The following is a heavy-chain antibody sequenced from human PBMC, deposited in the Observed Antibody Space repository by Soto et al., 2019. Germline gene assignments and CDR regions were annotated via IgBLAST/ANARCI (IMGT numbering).Heavy chain of an antibody. J-gene: IGHJ4*02. D-gene: IGHD1-26*01. V-gene: IGHV4-59*08. CDR2: IYYSGST. CDR1: GGSISSYY. Sequence: PSETLSLTCTVSGGSISSYYWSWIRQPPGKGLEWIGYIYYSGSTNYNPSLKSRVTISVDTSKNQFSLKLSSVTAADTAVYYCARHVESPLLLPFFDYWGQGTLVTVSS. CDR3: ARHVESPLLLPFFDY.